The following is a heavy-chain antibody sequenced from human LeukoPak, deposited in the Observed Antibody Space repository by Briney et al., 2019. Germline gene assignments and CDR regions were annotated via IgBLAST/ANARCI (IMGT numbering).Heavy chain of an antibody. V-gene: IGHV3-23*01. Sequence: GGSLRLSCAASGFTFSSYAMSWVRQAPGKGLEWVSAISGSGGSTYYADSVKGRFTISRDNAKNSLYLQMNSLRVEDTAVYYCARDRWEYDSGSYWNPLNYWGQGTLVTVSS. CDR1: GFTFSSYA. J-gene: IGHJ4*02. D-gene: IGHD3-10*01. CDR2: ISGSGGST. CDR3: ARDRWEYDSGSYWNPLNY.